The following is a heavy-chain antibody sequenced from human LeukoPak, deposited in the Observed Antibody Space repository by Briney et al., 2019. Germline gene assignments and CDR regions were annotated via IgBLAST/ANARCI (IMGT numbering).Heavy chain of an antibody. CDR1: GFSFDEYT. J-gene: IGHJ1*01. D-gene: IGHD3-22*01. CDR3: AKDLDSSGYRFYFRH. CDR2: ISWDGGSR. Sequence: GGSLRLSCAPSGFSFDEYTLHWVRQPPGRVLGWVFLISWDGGSRDYADSVKGRFTISRDNSKNSRYLQMNSLRTEDTALYYCAKDLDSSGYRFYFRHWGQGTLVTVSS. V-gene: IGHV3-43*01.